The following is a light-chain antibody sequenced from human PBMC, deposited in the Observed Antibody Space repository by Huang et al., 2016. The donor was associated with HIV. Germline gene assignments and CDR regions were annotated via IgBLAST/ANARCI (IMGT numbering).Light chain of an antibody. Sequence: EIVLTQSPGSLSLSPGDRATLSCRASQYVADAYVAWYQHIPGQSPRLLTYGASRRAPGIPDRFSGSGFSTDFNLTISRLEPEDFAVYYCQQCGDSTWTFGQGTKVEVK. J-gene: IGKJ1*01. CDR1: QYVADAY. V-gene: IGKV3-20*01. CDR2: GAS. CDR3: QQCGDSTWT.